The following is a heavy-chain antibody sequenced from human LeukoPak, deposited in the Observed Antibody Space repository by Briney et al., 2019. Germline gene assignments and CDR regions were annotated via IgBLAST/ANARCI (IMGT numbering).Heavy chain of an antibody. CDR3: AREGAMMTDFDY. J-gene: IGHJ4*02. V-gene: IGHV1-69*05. CDR1: GGTFSSYA. D-gene: IGHD3-16*01. CDR2: IIPIFGTA. Sequence: SVKVSCKASGGTFSSYAISWVRQAPGQGLEWMGGIIPIFGTANYAQKFQGRVTITTDESTSTAYMELSRLRSDDTAVYYCAREGAMMTDFDYWGQGTLVTVSS.